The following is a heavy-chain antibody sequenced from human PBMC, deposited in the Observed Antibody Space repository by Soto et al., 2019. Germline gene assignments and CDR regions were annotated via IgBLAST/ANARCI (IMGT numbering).Heavy chain of an antibody. CDR1: GYTFSTYY. CDR2: SNPSVAST. V-gene: IGHV1-46*03. J-gene: IGHJ4*02. Sequence: QVQLVQSGAEVKEPGASVKVSCKASGYTFSTYYIHWVRQAPGQGLEWMGVSNPSVASTSYAQRFQGRVTMTRDTSTSTVSMELSSLRSEDTALYYCVTGLRYSGGWIDFWGQGTLVTVSS. CDR3: VTGLRYSGGWIDF. D-gene: IGHD6-19*01.